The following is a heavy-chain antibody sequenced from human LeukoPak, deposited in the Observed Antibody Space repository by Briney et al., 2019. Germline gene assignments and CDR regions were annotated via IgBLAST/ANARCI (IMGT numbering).Heavy chain of an antibody. J-gene: IGHJ4*02. D-gene: IGHD4-17*01. CDR1: GFTFSSYW. V-gene: IGHV3-7*01. CDR3: ARDDTVTTRVGFID. CDR2: IKQDGSEK. Sequence: PGGSLRLSCAASGFTFSSYWMSWVRQAPGKGLEWVANIKQDGSEKYYVDSVKGRFTNSRDNTKNSLYLQMSSLRAEDTAVYYCARDDTVTTRVGFIDWGQGTLVTVSS.